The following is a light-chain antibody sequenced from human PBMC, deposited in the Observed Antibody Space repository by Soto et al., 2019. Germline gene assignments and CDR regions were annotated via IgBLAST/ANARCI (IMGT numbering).Light chain of an antibody. V-gene: IGKV1-39*01. J-gene: IGKJ4*01. CDR1: QSISSY. CDR3: QQGYSALLS. Sequence: DLQMTQSPSSLSASVGDRVTITCRASQSISSYLNWYQHKPGKAPKLLIYAASSLQSGVPSRFSGSGSGTAFTLTISSLQPEDFATYYCQQGYSALLSFGGGTKVEIK. CDR2: AAS.